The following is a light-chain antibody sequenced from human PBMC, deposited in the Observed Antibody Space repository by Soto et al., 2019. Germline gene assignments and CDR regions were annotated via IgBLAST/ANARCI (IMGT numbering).Light chain of an antibody. CDR2: EVS. V-gene: IGLV2-14*01. CDR3: QTYDSSLSGLYV. J-gene: IGLJ1*01. Sequence: QSALTQPASVSGSPGQSITISCTGTSSDVGAYNRVSWYQQHSGKAPKLMIYEVSNRPSGVPDRFSGSKSGTSASLAIAGLQTEDEGDYYCQTYDSSLSGLYVFGTGTKLTVL. CDR1: SSDVGAYNR.